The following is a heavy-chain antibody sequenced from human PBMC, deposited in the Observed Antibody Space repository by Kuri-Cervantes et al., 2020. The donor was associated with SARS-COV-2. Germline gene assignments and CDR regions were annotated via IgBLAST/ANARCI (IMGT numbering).Heavy chain of an antibody. CDR1: GESFSGYY. Sequence: SQTLSLTCAFYGESFSGYYWNWIRQPPGKGLEWIGEINHSGSTNYNPSLKSRVTISVDTSKNQFSLKLSSVTAADTAVYYCARGADHYDAFDIWGQGTMVTVSS. CDR2: INHSGST. D-gene: IGHD1-14*01. J-gene: IGHJ3*02. V-gene: IGHV4-34*01. CDR3: ARGADHYDAFDI.